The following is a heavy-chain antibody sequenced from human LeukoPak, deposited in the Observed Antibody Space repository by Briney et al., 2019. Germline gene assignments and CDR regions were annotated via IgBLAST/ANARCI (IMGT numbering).Heavy chain of an antibody. D-gene: IGHD4-17*01. J-gene: IGHJ5*01. V-gene: IGHV3-23*01. CDR1: GFTFNNYA. Sequence: GGSLRLSRAASGFTFNNYAVTWVRQAPGKGLEWVSTVSSSGASTYYADSVKGRFTVSRDNSKNTLYLQMNSLRAEDTAIYYCAKAPTVTTLDSWGQGTLVTVSS. CDR2: VSSSGAST. CDR3: AKAPTVTTLDS.